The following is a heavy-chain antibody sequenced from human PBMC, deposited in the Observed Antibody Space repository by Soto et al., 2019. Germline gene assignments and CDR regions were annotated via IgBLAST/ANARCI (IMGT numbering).Heavy chain of an antibody. CDR2: IYPGDSDT. Sequence: EVQLVQSGAEVKKPGESLKISCKGSGYSFTSYWIGWVRQMPGKGLEWMGIIYPGDSDTRYSPSFQGQVTISADKSISTAYLQWSSLKASDTAMYYCASPNPVAAESDDAFDIWGQGTMVTVSS. CDR3: ASPNPVAAESDDAFDI. CDR1: GYSFTSYW. D-gene: IGHD2-15*01. J-gene: IGHJ3*02. V-gene: IGHV5-51*01.